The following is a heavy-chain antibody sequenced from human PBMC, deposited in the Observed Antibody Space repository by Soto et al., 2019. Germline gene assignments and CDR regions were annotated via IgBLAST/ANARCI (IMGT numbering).Heavy chain of an antibody. CDR3: AGVDTAYAFDL. CDR1: GYTFTSYA. CDR2: INAGNGNT. D-gene: IGHD5-18*01. V-gene: IGHV1-3*01. Sequence: QVPLVQSGAEVKKPGASVKVSCKASGYTFTSYAMHWVRQAPGQRLERMGWINAGNGNTKYSQKFQGRVTITRDTSASTAYMELSSLRSEDTAVYYCAGVDTAYAFDLWGQGTMVTVSS. J-gene: IGHJ3*01.